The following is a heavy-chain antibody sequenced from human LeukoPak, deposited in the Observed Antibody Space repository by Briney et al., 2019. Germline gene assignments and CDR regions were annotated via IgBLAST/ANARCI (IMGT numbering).Heavy chain of an antibody. D-gene: IGHD2-2*01. CDR3: ARVLTRIVVVPAAMDY. J-gene: IGHJ4*02. Sequence: ASVKVSCKASGYTFTSYGISWVRQAPGQGLEWMGWISAYNGNTNYAQKLQGRVTMTTDTSTSTAYMELRGLRSDDTAVYYCARVLTRIVVVPAAMDYWGQGTLVTVSS. CDR1: GYTFTSYG. V-gene: IGHV1-18*01. CDR2: ISAYNGNT.